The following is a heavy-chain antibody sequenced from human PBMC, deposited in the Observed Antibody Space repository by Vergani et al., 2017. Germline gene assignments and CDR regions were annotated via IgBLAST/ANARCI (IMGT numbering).Heavy chain of an antibody. CDR2: IRYDGSNK. Sequence: QVQLVESGGGVVQPGGSLRLSCAASGFTFSSYGMHWVRQAPGKGLEWVAFIRYDGSNKYYADSVKGRFTISRDNAKNSLYLQMNSLRAEDTAVYYCARDMSLWYWGQGTLVTVSS. CDR1: GFTFSSYG. J-gene: IGHJ4*02. D-gene: IGHD3/OR15-3a*01. CDR3: ARDMSLWY. V-gene: IGHV3-30*02.